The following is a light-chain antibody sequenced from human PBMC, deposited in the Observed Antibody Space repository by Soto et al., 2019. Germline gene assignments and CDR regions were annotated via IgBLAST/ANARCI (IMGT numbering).Light chain of an antibody. CDR2: GAS. CDR3: QQHGISHIT. Sequence: EIVLTQSPGTLSLSPGERATLSCRASQSVSSTYLAWYQQKPGQAPRLLFYGASNRVTGIPDRFSGSGSGTDFTLTIARLEPEDFAVYYCQQHGISHITFGQGTRLEIK. CDR1: QSVSSTY. J-gene: IGKJ5*01. V-gene: IGKV3-20*01.